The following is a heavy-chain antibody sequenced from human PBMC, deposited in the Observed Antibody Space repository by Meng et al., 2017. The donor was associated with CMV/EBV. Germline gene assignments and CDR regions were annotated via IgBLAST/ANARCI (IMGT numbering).Heavy chain of an antibody. J-gene: IGHJ6*02. CDR3: TNPSPRRRGYCSSTSCPRWYGMDV. D-gene: IGHD2-2*03. V-gene: IGHV3-15*01. CDR1: GFTFSNAW. CDR2: IKSKTDGGTT. Sequence: GGSLRLSCAASGFTFSNAWMSWVRQAPGKGLEWVGRIKSKTDGGTTDYAAPVKGRFTISRDDSKNTLYLQMNSLNTEDTAVYYCTNPSPRRRGYCSSTSCPRWYGMDVWGQGTTVTVSS.